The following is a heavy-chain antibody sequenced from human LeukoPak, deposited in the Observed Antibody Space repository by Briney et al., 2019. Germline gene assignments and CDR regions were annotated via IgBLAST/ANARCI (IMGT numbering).Heavy chain of an antibody. CDR3: ARDASYGDGYKFDY. CDR2: IYTSGST. CDR1: GGSISSGSYY. Sequence: SETLSLTCTVSGGSISSGSYYWSWIRQPAGKGLEWIGRIYTSGSTNYNPSLKSRVTISVDTSKNQFSLKLSSVTAADTAVYYCARDASYGDGYKFDYWGQGTLVTVSS. J-gene: IGHJ4*02. V-gene: IGHV4-61*02. D-gene: IGHD5-24*01.